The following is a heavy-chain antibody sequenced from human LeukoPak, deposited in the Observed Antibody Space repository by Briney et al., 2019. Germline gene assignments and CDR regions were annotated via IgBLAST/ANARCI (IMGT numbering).Heavy chain of an antibody. D-gene: IGHD4-23*01. V-gene: IGHV3-48*01. CDR1: GFSFSSYS. CDR2: ISGSSSRI. Sequence: GRSLRLSCAASGFSFSSYSMNWVRQAPGKGLEWVSYISGSSSRIYYADSVKGRFTISRDNAKTSLYLQMNSLRAEDTAVYYCARAPPDYGGYTNDYWGQGTLVTVSS. J-gene: IGHJ4*02. CDR3: ARAPPDYGGYTNDY.